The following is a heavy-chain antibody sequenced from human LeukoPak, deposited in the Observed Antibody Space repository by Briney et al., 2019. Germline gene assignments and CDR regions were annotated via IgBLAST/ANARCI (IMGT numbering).Heavy chain of an antibody. CDR2: IVGDGGGI. Sequence: GGSLRLSCAASGFTFSTYAMNWVRQAPGKGLEWVSVIVGDGGGIHYADSVSGRFTISRDNSRNTLYLQMNSLRVEDTDVYYCAKDRIPDGKYSIDFWGQGTLVTVSS. J-gene: IGHJ4*02. CDR3: AKDRIPDGKYSIDF. D-gene: IGHD5-24*01. CDR1: GFTFSTYA. V-gene: IGHV3-23*01.